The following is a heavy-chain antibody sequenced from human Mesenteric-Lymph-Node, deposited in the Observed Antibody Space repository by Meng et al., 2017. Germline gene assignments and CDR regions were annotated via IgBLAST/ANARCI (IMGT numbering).Heavy chain of an antibody. Sequence: GGSLRLSCAASGFTFSKYWMTWVRRAPGKGLEWVANMNQDGSERYFVDSVKGRFTMSRDNTKSSLYLEMNSLRAEDTAVYYCARFFTAAVAFDIWGQGTMVTVSS. CDR2: MNQDGSER. CDR3: ARFFTAAVAFDI. J-gene: IGHJ3*02. CDR1: GFTFSKYW. D-gene: IGHD6-13*01. V-gene: IGHV3-7*01.